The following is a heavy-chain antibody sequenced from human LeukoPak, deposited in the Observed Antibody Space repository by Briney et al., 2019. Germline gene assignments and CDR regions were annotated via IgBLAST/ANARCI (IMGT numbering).Heavy chain of an antibody. J-gene: IGHJ4*02. Sequence: GGSLRLSCEASGFTFSTDGMHWVRQAPGKGPEWVAFIWYDGSNKDYADSVKGRFTISRDNSKNTLYLQMNSLRAEDTAVYYCARHYKYDSSGLGVFDYWGQGTLVTVSS. V-gene: IGHV3-33*01. CDR2: IWYDGSNK. D-gene: IGHD3-22*01. CDR1: GFTFSTDG. CDR3: ARHYKYDSSGLGVFDY.